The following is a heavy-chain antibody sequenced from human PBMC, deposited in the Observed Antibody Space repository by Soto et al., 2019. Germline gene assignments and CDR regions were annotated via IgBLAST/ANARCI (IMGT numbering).Heavy chain of an antibody. CDR2: IYYSGST. V-gene: IGHV4-59*01. CDR1: GGSISRYS. CDR3: ARGGRWCGINYYVMDV. D-gene: IGHD3-10*01. Sequence: PSETLSLTFTVSGGSISRYSWRWIRQPPGKGLEWVGYIYYSGSTNDNPSLKRRVTIAVDTSKNQFSLMLSSVTAADTAVYYCARGGRWCGINYYVMDVCGQGTTVTVTS. J-gene: IGHJ6*02.